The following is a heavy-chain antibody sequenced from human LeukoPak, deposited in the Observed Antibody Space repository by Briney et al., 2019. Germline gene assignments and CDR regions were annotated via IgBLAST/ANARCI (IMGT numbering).Heavy chain of an antibody. CDR1: GGSISSYY. Sequence: SETLSLTCTVSGGSISSYYCSWIRQPPGKGLEWVGYIYYSGSTNYNPSLKSRVTMSVDTSKNQFSLKLSSVTAADTAVYYCAREPMVRGVIPHFFDYWGQGTLVTVSS. J-gene: IGHJ4*02. CDR3: AREPMVRGVIPHFFDY. CDR2: IYYSGST. V-gene: IGHV4-59*12. D-gene: IGHD3-10*01.